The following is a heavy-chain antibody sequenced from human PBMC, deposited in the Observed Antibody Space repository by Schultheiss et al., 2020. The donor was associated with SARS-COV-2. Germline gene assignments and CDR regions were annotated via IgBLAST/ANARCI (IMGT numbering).Heavy chain of an antibody. CDR1: GYTFTSYG. CDR2: INPNSGGT. V-gene: IGHV1-2*02. CDR3: ASRAIAVAGLDY. D-gene: IGHD6-19*01. J-gene: IGHJ4*02. Sequence: ASVKVSCKASGYTFTSYGISWVRQAPGQGLEWMGWINPNSGGTNYAQKFQGRVTMTRDTSISTAYMELSRLRSDDTAVYYCASRAIAVAGLDYWGQGTLVTVSS.